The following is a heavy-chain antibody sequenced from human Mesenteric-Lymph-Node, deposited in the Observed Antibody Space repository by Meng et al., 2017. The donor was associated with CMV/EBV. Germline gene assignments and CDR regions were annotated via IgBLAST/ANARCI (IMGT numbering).Heavy chain of an antibody. CDR3: ARKAGLRSFDS. J-gene: IGHJ4*02. CDR2: ITHSGRT. D-gene: IGHD2-21*02. V-gene: IGHV4-34*01. Sequence: GSLRLSCAVYGDSLSGYYWSWIRQSPGKGLEWIGEITHSGRTNYNPSLKGRVTISIDTSKDQFSLNLSAVTAADTAIYYCARKAGLRSFDSWGQGTLVTVSS. CDR1: GDSLSGYY.